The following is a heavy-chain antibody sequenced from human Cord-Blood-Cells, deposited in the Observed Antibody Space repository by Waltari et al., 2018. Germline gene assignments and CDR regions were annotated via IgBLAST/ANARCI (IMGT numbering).Heavy chain of an antibody. V-gene: IGHV4-31*03. Sequence: QVQLQESGPGLVKPSQTLSRTCTFPGGAISSGGYYWSWVRQHPGKGLEWIGYIYYSGSTYYNPSLKSRVTISVDTSKNQFSLKLSSVTAADTAVYYCAREETGTTFRYYGMDVWGQGTTVTVSS. CDR2: IYYSGST. J-gene: IGHJ6*02. CDR3: AREETGTTFRYYGMDV. D-gene: IGHD1-7*01. CDR1: GGAISSGGYY.